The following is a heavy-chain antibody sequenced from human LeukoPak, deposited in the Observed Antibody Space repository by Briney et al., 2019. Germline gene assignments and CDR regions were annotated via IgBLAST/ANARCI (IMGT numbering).Heavy chain of an antibody. J-gene: IGHJ4*02. CDR3: ATAIVVVPAATHDDY. V-gene: IGHV3-48*01. Sequence: GGSLRLSCAASGFTFSSYSMNWIRQAPGKGLEWVSYISSSSSTIYYADSVKGRFTISRDNAKNSLYLQMNSLRAEDTAVYYCATAIVVVPAATHDDYWGQGTLVTVSS. D-gene: IGHD2-2*01. CDR2: ISSSSSTI. CDR1: GFTFSSYS.